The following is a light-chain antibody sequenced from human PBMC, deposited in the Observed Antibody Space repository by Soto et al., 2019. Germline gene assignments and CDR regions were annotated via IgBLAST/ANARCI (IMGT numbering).Light chain of an antibody. CDR2: DVG. Sequence: QSALTQPASVSGSPGQSITISCTGTNSDVGAYSYVSWYQQYPGKAPKLLIYDVGARPSGISDRFSGSKSGNTASLTISGLQAEDEADYYCQSFDKYLSAVVFGGGTKLTVL. CDR1: NSDVGAYSY. J-gene: IGLJ2*01. V-gene: IGLV2-14*03. CDR3: QSFDKYLSAVV.